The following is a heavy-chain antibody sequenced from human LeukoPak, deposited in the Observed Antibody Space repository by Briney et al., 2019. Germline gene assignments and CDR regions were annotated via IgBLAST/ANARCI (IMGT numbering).Heavy chain of an antibody. CDR3: ARDPGNSGYGMDV. D-gene: IGHD5-12*01. V-gene: IGHV3-48*02. Sequence: GGSLRLSCAVSGFSVSTYSMNWVRQASGKGLEWVSHITWTTSIYYADSVQGRFTVSRDSAKNSLYLQMNSLRDEDTAVYYCARDPGNSGYGMDVWGQGTTVIVSS. J-gene: IGHJ6*02. CDR1: GFSVSTYS. CDR2: ITWTTSI.